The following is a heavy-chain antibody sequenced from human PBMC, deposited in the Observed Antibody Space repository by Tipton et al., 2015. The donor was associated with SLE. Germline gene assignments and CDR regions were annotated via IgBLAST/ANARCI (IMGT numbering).Heavy chain of an antibody. Sequence: TLSLNCTVSGGSVSSGSYYWSWIRQPPGKGLEWIGYIYYSGSTNYNPSLKSRVTISVDTSKNQFSLKLSSVTPEDTAVYYCARDSLIWGQGTMVTVYS. V-gene: IGHV4-61*01. CDR3: ARDSLI. CDR2: IYYSGST. CDR1: GGSVSSGSYY. J-gene: IGHJ3*02.